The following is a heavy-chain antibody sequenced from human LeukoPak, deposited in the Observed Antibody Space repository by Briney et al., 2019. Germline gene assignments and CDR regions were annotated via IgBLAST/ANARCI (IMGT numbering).Heavy chain of an antibody. CDR3: ARQGDLSSWYGAFDI. V-gene: IGHV5-51*01. J-gene: IGHJ3*02. Sequence: GESLKISCKGSGYSFTSYWIGWVRQMPGKGLEWMGIIYPGDSDTRYSPSFQGQVTISADKSISTAYLQWSSLKASDTAMYYCARQGDLSSWYGAFDIWGQGTMVTVSS. CDR1: GYSFTSYW. D-gene: IGHD6-13*01. CDR2: IYPGDSDT.